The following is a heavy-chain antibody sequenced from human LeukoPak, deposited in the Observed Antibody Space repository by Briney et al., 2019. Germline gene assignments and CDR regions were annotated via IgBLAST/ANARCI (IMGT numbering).Heavy chain of an antibody. CDR2: IKQDGSEK. J-gene: IGHJ5*02. D-gene: IGHD1-7*01. V-gene: IGHV3-7*03. CDR1: GFTFNNYW. CDR3: AKDTNWNYDWFDP. Sequence: GGSLRLSCAASGFTFNNYWMIWVRQPPGMGLEWVANIKQDGSEKYYVVSVKGRFTISRDIAKNSLYLQMNSLRAEDTAVYYCAKDTNWNYDWFDPWGQGTLVTVSS.